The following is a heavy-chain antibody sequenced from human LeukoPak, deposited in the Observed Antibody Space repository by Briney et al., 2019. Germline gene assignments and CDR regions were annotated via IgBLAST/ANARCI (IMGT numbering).Heavy chain of an antibody. J-gene: IGHJ6*02. Sequence: PGGSLRLSCAASGFTFSSYHMNWVRQAPGKGLEWVSYTHSSGSTIYYADSVKGRFTISRDNAKNSLYLQMNSLRAEDTAVYHCARDGTTVITNYYYGMDVWGQGTTVTVSS. CDR3: ARDGTTVITNYYYGMDV. V-gene: IGHV3-48*03. CDR2: THSSGSTI. CDR1: GFTFSSYH. D-gene: IGHD4-17*01.